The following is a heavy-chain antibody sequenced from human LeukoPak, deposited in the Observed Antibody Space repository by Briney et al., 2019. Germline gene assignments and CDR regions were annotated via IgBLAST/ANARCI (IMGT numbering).Heavy chain of an antibody. Sequence: PSETLSLTCTVSGYSISSGYYWGWIRQPPGKGLEWIGSIYHSGSTYYNPSLKSRVTISVDTSKNQFSLKLSSVTAADTAVYYCARRNRVRGVYRTIDYWGQGTLVTVSS. J-gene: IGHJ4*02. CDR1: GYSISSGYY. CDR2: IYHSGST. D-gene: IGHD3-10*01. CDR3: ARRNRVRGVYRTIDY. V-gene: IGHV4-38-2*02.